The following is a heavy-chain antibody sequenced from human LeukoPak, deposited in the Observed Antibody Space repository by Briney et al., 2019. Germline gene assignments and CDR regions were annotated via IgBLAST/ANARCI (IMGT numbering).Heavy chain of an antibody. Sequence: PGGSLRLSCVASGFTYSHNGMHWVRQAPGKGLEWVAFIQYDGNTIFYADSVKGRFTISRDNSKNTLYLQMNSLRAEDTAVYYCAKDLESPPKYFDWFRAWFDPWGQGTLVTVSS. CDR3: AKDLESPPKYFDWFRAWFDP. V-gene: IGHV3-30*02. CDR2: IQYDGNTI. J-gene: IGHJ5*02. CDR1: GFTYSHNG. D-gene: IGHD3-9*01.